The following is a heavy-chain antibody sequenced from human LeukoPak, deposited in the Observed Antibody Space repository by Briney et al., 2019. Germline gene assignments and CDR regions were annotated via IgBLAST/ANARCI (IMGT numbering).Heavy chain of an antibody. J-gene: IGHJ6*03. CDR1: GGTFSSYA. Sequence: SVKVSCKASGGTFSSYAISWVRQAPGQGLEWMGGIIPIFGTANYAQKFQGRVTITADESTSTAYMELSSLRSEDTAVYYCAGDYFDLLYYYYYMDVWGKGTTVTVSS. D-gene: IGHD3-9*01. V-gene: IGHV1-69*13. CDR2: IIPIFGTA. CDR3: AGDYFDLLYYYYYMDV.